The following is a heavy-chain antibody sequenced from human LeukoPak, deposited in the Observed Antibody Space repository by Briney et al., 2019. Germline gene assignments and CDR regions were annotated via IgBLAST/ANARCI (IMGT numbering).Heavy chain of an antibody. CDR3: AKDRWRDGSSSFDN. CDR1: GYTFTSYS. Sequence: ASVKVSCKASGYTFTSYSINWVRQAPGQGLEWMGWISTYNGNTNYAQKLQGRVTMTTDTSTSTAYMELRSLRSDDTAVYYCAKDRWRDGSSSFDNWGQGTMVTVSS. J-gene: IGHJ3*02. CDR2: ISTYNGNT. V-gene: IGHV1-18*01. D-gene: IGHD6-6*01.